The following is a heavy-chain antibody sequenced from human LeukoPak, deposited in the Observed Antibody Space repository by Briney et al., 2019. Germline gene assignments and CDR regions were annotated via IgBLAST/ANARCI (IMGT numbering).Heavy chain of an antibody. J-gene: IGHJ5*02. CDR1: GYTFTSYG. V-gene: IGHV1-18*01. CDR3: ARTTYGSGSSNWFDP. D-gene: IGHD3-10*01. CDR2: ISAYNGNT. Sequence: ASVKVSCKASGYTFTSYGISWVRQAPGQGLEWMGWISAYNGNTNYAQKLQGRVTMTTDTSTSTAYMELRSLRSDDTAVYYCARTTYGSGSSNWFDPWGQGTLVTVSS.